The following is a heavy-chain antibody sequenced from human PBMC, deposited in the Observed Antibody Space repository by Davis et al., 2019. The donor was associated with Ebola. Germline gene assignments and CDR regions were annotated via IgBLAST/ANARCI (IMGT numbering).Heavy chain of an antibody. Sequence: GGSLRLSCTASGFTFGDYAMSWVRQAPGKGLEWVSGISGSGDSTYYAESVKGRVTISRDNPKKTLYLQMNSLRAEDTAVYYCARGGGTLSPYYGMDVWGQGTTVTVSS. CDR2: ISGSGDST. D-gene: IGHD2-15*01. CDR3: ARGGGTLSPYYGMDV. CDR1: GFTFGDYA. V-gene: IGHV3-23*01. J-gene: IGHJ6*02.